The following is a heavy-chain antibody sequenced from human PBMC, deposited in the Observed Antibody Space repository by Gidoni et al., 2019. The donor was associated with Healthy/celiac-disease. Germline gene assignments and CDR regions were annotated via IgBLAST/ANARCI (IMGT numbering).Heavy chain of an antibody. J-gene: IGHJ4*02. CDR3: ARDVDTAMVTFDY. CDR2: ISSSGSTI. CDR1: GFTFSDYY. V-gene: IGHV3-11*01. Sequence: QVQLVDSGGGFVKPGGSLSLSCAASGFTFSDYYMSWIRQAPGKGLEWVSYISSSGSTIYYADSVKGRFTISRDNAKNSLYLQMNSLRAEDTAVYYCARDVDTAMVTFDYWGQGTLVTVSS. D-gene: IGHD5-18*01.